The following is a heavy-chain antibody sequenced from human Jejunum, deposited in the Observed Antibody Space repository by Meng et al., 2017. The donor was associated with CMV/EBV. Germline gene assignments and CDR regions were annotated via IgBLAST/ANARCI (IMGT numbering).Heavy chain of an antibody. CDR2: SSDSDAST. J-gene: IGHJ6*02. CDR1: LTFRSLD. Sequence: LTFRSLDMNWVRQAPGRGLEWVEASSDSDASTYYVNSGKGRFTISRDNSKNTLYLQLNSLRAEDTAVYYCARQTYYYYALDVWGQGTTVTVSS. CDR3: ARQTYYYYALDV. V-gene: IGHV3-23*01.